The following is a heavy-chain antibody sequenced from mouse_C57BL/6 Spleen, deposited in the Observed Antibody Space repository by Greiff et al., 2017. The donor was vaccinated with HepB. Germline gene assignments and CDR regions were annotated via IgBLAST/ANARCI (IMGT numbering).Heavy chain of an antibody. J-gene: IGHJ2*01. CDR3: ARTGCYDVFDY. V-gene: IGHV1-64*01. CDR2: IHPNSGST. CDR1: GYTFTSYW. D-gene: IGHD2-12*01. Sequence: QVQLQQPGAELVKPGASVKLSCKASGYTFTSYWMHWVKQRPGQGLEWIGMIHPNSGSTNYNEKFKSKATLTVDKSSSTAYMQLSSLTSEDSAVYYCARTGCYDVFDYWGQGTTLTVSS.